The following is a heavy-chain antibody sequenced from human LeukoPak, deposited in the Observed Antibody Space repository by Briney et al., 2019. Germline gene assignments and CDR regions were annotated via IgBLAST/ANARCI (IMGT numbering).Heavy chain of an antibody. CDR1: GFTFSSYA. CDR3: ARNYPGLLDDAFDI. CDR2: ISYDGSNK. D-gene: IGHD2-15*01. V-gene: IGHV3-30-3*01. Sequence: GGSLRLSCAASGFTFSSYAMHWVRQAPGKGLEWLAVISYDGSNKYYADSVKGRFTISRDNSKNTLYLQMNSLRAEDTAVYYCARNYPGLLDDAFDIWGQGTMVTVSS. J-gene: IGHJ3*02.